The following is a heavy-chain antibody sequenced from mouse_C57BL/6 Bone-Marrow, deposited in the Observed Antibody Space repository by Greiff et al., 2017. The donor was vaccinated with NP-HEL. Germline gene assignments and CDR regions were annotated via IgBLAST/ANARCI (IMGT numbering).Heavy chain of an antibody. D-gene: IGHD2-10*02. J-gene: IGHJ4*01. CDR3: ARGYGYDAMDY. CDR2: ISYSGST. CDR1: GYSITSGYD. Sequence: EVQRVESGPGMVKPSQSLSLTCTVTGYSITSGYDWHWIRHFPGNKLEWMGYISYSGSTNYNPSLKSRISITHDTSKNHFFLKLNSVTTEDTATYYCARGYGYDAMDYWGQGTSVTVSS. V-gene: IGHV3-1*01.